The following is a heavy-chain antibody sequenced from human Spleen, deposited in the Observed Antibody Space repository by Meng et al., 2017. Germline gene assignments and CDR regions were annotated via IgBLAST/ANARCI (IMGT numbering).Heavy chain of an antibody. D-gene: IGHD3-10*02. J-gene: IGHJ4*02. CDR1: GYTFTDYY. CDR3: ARGGSPDYYVPGLAKY. CDR2: IHPNSGGT. V-gene: IGHV1-2*02. Sequence: ASVKVSCKASGYTFTDYYMHWVRQAPGQGLEWMGWIHPNSGGTNYAQKFQGRVTMTRDTSISTGKRFDDTALYYCARGGSPDYYVPGLAKYWGQGTLVTVSS.